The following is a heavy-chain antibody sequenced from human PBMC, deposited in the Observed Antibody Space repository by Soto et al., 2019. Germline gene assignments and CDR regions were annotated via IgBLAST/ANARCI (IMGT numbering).Heavy chain of an antibody. CDR1: GFTFSSYG. Sequence: QVQLVESGGGVVQPGRSLRLSCAASGFTFSSYGMHWVRQAPGKGLEWVAVISYDRSNKYYADSVKGRFTISRDNSKNTLYLQMNILRAEDTAVYYCAKERGYCSGGSCFNWYFDLWGRGTLVTVSS. J-gene: IGHJ2*01. D-gene: IGHD2-15*01. V-gene: IGHV3-30*18. CDR2: ISYDRSNK. CDR3: AKERGYCSGGSCFNWYFDL.